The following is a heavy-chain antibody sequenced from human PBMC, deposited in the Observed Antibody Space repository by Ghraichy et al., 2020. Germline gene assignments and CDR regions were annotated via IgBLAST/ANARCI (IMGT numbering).Heavy chain of an antibody. D-gene: IGHD3-3*01. V-gene: IGHV3-66*02. CDR1: GFTVSSNY. CDR3: ASLYYDFWSGYYDPYFDY. J-gene: IGHJ4*02. Sequence: GGSLRLSCAASGFTVSSNYMSWVRQAPGKGLEWVSVIYSGGSTYYADSVKGRFTISRDNSKNTLYLQMNSLRAEDTAVYYCASLYYDFWSGYYDPYFDYWGQGTLVTVSS. CDR2: IYSGGST.